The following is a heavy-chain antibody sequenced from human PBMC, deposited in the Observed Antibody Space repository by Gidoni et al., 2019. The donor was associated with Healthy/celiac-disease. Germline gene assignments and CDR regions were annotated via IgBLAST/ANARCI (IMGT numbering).Heavy chain of an antibody. D-gene: IGHD2-15*01. V-gene: IGHV3-33*01. CDR1: GFTFSSSG. CDR3: ARDLSSVVTVRDHFDY. CDR2: IWYDGSNK. Sequence: QVQLVESGGGVVQPGRSLRLSCAASGFTFSSSGMHWVRQAPGKGLEWVAVIWYDGSNKYYADSVKGRFTISRDNSKNTLYLQMNSLRAEDTAVYYCARDLSSVVTVRDHFDYWGQGTLVTVSS. J-gene: IGHJ4*02.